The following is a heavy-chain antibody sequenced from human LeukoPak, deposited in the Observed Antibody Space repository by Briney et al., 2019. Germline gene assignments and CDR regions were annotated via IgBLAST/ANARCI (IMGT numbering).Heavy chain of an antibody. D-gene: IGHD2-2*02. CDR3: ARMGYCSSTSCYTDIDY. CDR1: GYIFTNNA. Sequence: ASVKVSCKASGYIFTNNAMNWVRQAPGQGLEWMGWINTNTGNPTYAQGFTGRFVFSLDTSVSTAYLQISSLKAEDTAVYYCARMGYCSSTSCYTDIDYWGQGTLVTVSS. CDR2: INTNTGNP. V-gene: IGHV7-4-1*02. J-gene: IGHJ4*02.